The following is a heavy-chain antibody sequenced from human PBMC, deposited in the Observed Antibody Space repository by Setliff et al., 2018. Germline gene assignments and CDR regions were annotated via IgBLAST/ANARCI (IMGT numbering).Heavy chain of an antibody. J-gene: IGHJ4*02. D-gene: IGHD3-9*01. CDR2: IKSKTDGGTT. Sequence: GGSLRLSCAASGFTFSNAWMSWVRQAPGKGLEWVGRIKSKTDGGTTDYAAPVKGRFTISRDNAKNSLYLQMNSLRAEDTAVYYCARDLTRYADYWGQGTLVTVSS. CDR1: GFTFSNAW. CDR3: ARDLTRYADY. V-gene: IGHV3-15*01.